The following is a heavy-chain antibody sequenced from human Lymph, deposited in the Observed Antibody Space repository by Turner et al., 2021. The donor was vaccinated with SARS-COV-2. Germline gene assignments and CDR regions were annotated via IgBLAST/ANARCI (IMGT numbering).Heavy chain of an antibody. V-gene: IGHV1-69*10. CDR3: ARVVGGFGELGYYYYYGMDV. D-gene: IGHD3-10*01. J-gene: IGHJ6*02. CDR1: GGTFSSYA. Sequence: QVQLVQSGAEVKKPGSSVKVSCKASGGTFSSYAISWVRQAPGQGLKWMGGIIPILRIATYAQKFQGRVTITADKSTSTAYMELSSLRSEDTAVFYCARVVGGFGELGYYYYYGMDVWGQGTTVTVSS. CDR2: IIPILRIA.